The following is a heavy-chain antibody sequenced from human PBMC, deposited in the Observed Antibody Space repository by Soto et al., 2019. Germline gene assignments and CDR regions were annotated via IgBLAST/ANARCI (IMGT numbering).Heavy chain of an antibody. CDR1: GFTFSSYW. CDR3: VRNWNGVDY. D-gene: IGHD1-1*01. Sequence: EVQLVESGGGLVQPGESLRLSCEASGFTFSSYWMHWVRQAPGKGPVWVARIKTDGSSTNYADYVKGRFTVSRDNAKNTLFLQMNSLRAEDTAVYYCVRNWNGVDYWGQGTLVTVSS. V-gene: IGHV3-74*01. J-gene: IGHJ4*02. CDR2: IKTDGSST.